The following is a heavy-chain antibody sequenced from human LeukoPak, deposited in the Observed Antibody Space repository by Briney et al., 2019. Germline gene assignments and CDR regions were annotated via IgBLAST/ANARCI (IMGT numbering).Heavy chain of an antibody. J-gene: IGHJ4*02. CDR2: IYHSGST. CDR1: GYSISSGYY. CDR3: ARVPSCGGDCYPGLFDY. D-gene: IGHD2-21*02. V-gene: IGHV4-38-2*02. Sequence: ASETLSLTCTVSGYSISSGYYWGWIRQPPGKGLEWIGSIYHSGSTYYNPSLKSRVTISVDTSKNQFSLKLSSVTAADTAVYYCARVPSCGGDCYPGLFDYWGQGTLVTVSS.